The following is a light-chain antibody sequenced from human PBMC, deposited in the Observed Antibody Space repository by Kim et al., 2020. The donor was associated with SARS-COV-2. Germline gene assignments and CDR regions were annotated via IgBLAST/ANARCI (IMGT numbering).Light chain of an antibody. CDR3: QSYDSSLSGFV. CDR2: GDI. J-gene: IGLJ1*01. Sequence: QSVLTQPPSVSGAPGQRVTVSCIGTHSNIGAGYDVNWYQQFPGMAPKLLIYGDINRPSGVPDRFSGSKTGSSASLVITGLQPEDEADYYCQSYDSSLSGFVFGGGTKVTVL. V-gene: IGLV1-40*01. CDR1: HSNIGAGYD.